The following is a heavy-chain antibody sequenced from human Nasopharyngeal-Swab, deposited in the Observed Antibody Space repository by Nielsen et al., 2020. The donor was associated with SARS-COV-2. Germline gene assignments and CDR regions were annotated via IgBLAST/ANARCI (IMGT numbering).Heavy chain of an antibody. CDR1: GFAFSSYW. D-gene: IGHD3-22*01. CDR2: INSDGSST. J-gene: IGHJ2*01. Sequence: GGSLRLSCAASGFAFSSYWMHWVRQAPRKGLVWVSRINSDGSSTSYADSVKGRFTISRDNAKNTLYLQMNSLRAEDTAVYYCARGANYYDSSGYHSDRYFDLWGRGTLVTVSS. V-gene: IGHV3-74*01. CDR3: ARGANYYDSSGYHSDRYFDL.